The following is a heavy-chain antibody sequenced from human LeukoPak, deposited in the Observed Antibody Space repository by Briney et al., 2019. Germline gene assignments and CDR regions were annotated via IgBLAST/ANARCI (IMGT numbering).Heavy chain of an antibody. Sequence: ASVKVSCKASGYTFTRYAFNWVRQAPGQGLEWMGWINTYTGNPTYAQGFTGRFVFSLDTSVSTAYLQINNLKAEDTAFYYCARGHPNYSGDSDYWGQGTLVTVSS. CDR1: GYTFTRYA. V-gene: IGHV7-4-1*02. CDR3: ARGHPNYSGDSDY. CDR2: INTYTGNP. D-gene: IGHD6-19*01. J-gene: IGHJ4*02.